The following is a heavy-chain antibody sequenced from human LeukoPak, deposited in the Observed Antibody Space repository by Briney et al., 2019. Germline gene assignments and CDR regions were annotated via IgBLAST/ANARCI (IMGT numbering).Heavy chain of an antibody. CDR1: GYTFSTYG. Sequence: ASVKVSCKASGYTFSTYGIGWVRQAPGQGLEWMGWISAYKGNTYYAQKLQGRVTMTTDTSTSTAYMELRSLRSDDTAIYYCARDLYYYGSGSYYDVFDVWGQGTMVTVSS. CDR3: ARDLYYYGSGSYYDVFDV. CDR2: ISAYKGNT. J-gene: IGHJ3*01. D-gene: IGHD3-10*01. V-gene: IGHV1-18*01.